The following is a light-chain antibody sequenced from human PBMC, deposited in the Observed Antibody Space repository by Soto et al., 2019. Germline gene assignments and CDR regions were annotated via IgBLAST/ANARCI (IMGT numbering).Light chain of an antibody. CDR2: AAS. J-gene: IGKJ5*01. Sequence: DIQMTQSPSSLSASIGDGVTITCRASQSINTYLNWYQQKPGKAPKLLISAASNLQSGVPSRFRGSGSGTDCTLTISILQTEDFATYYCQQSVSTLMITFGQGKRLEIK. V-gene: IGKV1-39*01. CDR3: QQSVSTLMIT. CDR1: QSINTY.